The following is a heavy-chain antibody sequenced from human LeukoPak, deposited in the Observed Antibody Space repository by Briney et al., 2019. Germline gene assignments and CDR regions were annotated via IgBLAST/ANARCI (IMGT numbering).Heavy chain of an antibody. CDR3: AKDHDSTGLYQDRDY. J-gene: IGHJ4*02. CDR2: ISTSGST. Sequence: GGSLRLSCAASGFTFSRYAMNWVRQAPGNGLDWVSTISTSGSTHYADSVKGRFTISRDNSKNTLYLQMNSLRAEDAAIYYCAKDHDSTGLYQDRDYWGQGTLVTISS. D-gene: IGHD6-19*01. V-gene: IGHV3-23*01. CDR1: GFTFSRYA.